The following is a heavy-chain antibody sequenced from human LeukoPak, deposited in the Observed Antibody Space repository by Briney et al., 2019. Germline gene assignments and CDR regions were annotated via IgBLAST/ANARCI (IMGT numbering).Heavy chain of an antibody. CDR1: GSTFSSYW. J-gene: IGHJ4*02. V-gene: IGHV3-74*01. CDR2: INGDGSST. D-gene: IGHD3-22*01. Sequence: PGGSLRLSCAASGSTFSSYWMHWVRQAPGKGLVWVSRINGDGSSTSHADSVKGRFTISRDNAKNTLYLQMNSLRAEDTAVYYCAKGSGRYYDSSGAHYDYWGQGTLVTVSS. CDR3: AKGSGRYYDSSGAHYDY.